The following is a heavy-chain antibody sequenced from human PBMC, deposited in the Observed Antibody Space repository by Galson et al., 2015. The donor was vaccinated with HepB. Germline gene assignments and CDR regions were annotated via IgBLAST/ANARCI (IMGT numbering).Heavy chain of an antibody. Sequence: ETLSLTCTVSGGSISSSSYYWGWIRQPPGKGLEWIGSIYYSGSTYYNPSLKSRVTISVDTSKNQFSLKLSSVTAADTAVYYCARHRAAAGTPHFDYWGQGTLVTVSS. CDR2: IYYSGST. J-gene: IGHJ4*02. CDR1: GGSISSSSYY. CDR3: ARHRAAAGTPHFDY. D-gene: IGHD6-13*01. V-gene: IGHV4-39*01.